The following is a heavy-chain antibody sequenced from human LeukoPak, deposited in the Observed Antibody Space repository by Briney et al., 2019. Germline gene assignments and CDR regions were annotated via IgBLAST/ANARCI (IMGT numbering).Heavy chain of an antibody. Sequence: SETLSLTCTVSGGSISSYYWSWIRQPPGKGMEWIGYIYYSGSTNYNPSLKSRVTISVDTSKNQFSLKLSSVTAADTAVYYCARGGSGSGMDVWGKGTTVTVSS. CDR3: ARGGSGSGMDV. J-gene: IGHJ6*04. V-gene: IGHV4-59*01. D-gene: IGHD6-19*01. CDR1: GGSISSYY. CDR2: IYYSGST.